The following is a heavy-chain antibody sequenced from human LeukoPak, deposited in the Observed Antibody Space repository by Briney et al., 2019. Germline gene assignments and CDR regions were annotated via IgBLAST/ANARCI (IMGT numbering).Heavy chain of an antibody. CDR2: INHSGST. CDR1: GGSFSGYY. D-gene: IGHD5-24*01. CDR3: AREEMATISADDAFDI. V-gene: IGHV4-34*01. Sequence: SETLSLTCAVYGGSFSGYYWSWIRQPPGKGLEWIGEINHSGSTNYNPSLKSRVTISVDTSKNQFSLQLNSVTPEDTAVYYCAREEMATISADDAFDIWGQGTMVTVSS. J-gene: IGHJ3*02.